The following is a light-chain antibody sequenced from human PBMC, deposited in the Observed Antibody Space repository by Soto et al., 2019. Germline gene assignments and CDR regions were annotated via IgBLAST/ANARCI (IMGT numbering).Light chain of an antibody. Sequence: EVVLTQSPGTLSLSPGEIVTLSCGASQTVSSSYLAWYQQKPGQAPRLLIYGASNRATGIPDRFGGSGSGTDFTLTINRLEPEDFAVYYCHHYGSSPPFTFGQGTKLEI. V-gene: IGKV3-20*01. J-gene: IGKJ2*01. CDR1: QTVSSSY. CDR2: GAS. CDR3: HHYGSSPPFT.